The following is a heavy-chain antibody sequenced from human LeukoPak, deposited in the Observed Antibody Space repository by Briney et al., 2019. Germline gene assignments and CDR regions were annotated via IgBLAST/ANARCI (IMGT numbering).Heavy chain of an antibody. V-gene: IGHV4-34*01. CDR3: ALGIFGVVPYYFDY. D-gene: IGHD3-3*01. CDR1: GGSFSGYY. Sequence: KPSETLSLTCAVYGGSFSGYYWSWLRRPPGKGLEWLGEINHSGSTNYNPSLKSRVTISVDTSKNQFSLKLSSVTAADTAVYYCALGIFGVVPYYFDYWGQGTLVTVSS. J-gene: IGHJ4*02. CDR2: INHSGST.